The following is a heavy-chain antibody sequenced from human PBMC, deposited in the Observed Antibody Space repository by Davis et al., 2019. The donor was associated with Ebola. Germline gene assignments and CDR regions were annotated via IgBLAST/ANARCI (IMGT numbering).Heavy chain of an antibody. CDR2: FYWNSDRI. Sequence: SLKIPCAASGFTSNDYAMHWVRQVPGKGLERVAGFYWNSDRIDYADSVRDRFTVSRDSAKHSLFLQMTSLRPEDTALYYCGKDLSPGGMDVWGQGTTVIVSS. CDR3: GKDLSPGGMDV. J-gene: IGHJ6*02. CDR1: GFTSNDYA. V-gene: IGHV3-9*02. D-gene: IGHD3-16*02.